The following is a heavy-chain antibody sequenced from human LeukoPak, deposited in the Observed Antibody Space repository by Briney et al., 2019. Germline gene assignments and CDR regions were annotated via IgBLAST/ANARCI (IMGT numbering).Heavy chain of an antibody. V-gene: IGHV3-48*01. J-gene: IGHJ4*02. CDR1: GFTISSYS. Sequence: GGSLRLSCAASGFTISSYSMNWVRQAPGKGLEWVSYISSSSSTIYYADSVKGRFTISRDNAKNSLYLRMNSLRAEETAGYYCARDGGEGSYWGQGTLVTVSS. CDR2: ISSSSSTI. D-gene: IGHD3-10*01. CDR3: ARDGGEGSY.